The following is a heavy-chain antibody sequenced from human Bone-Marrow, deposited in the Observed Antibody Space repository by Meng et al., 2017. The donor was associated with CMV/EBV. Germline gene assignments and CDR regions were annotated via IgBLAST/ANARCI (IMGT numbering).Heavy chain of an antibody. CDR2: IDPDSGGT. J-gene: IGHJ6*02. Sequence: ASVKVSCKASGYTFTGYYMHWVRQAPGQGPEWMGWIDPDSGGTNYAQKFQGRVTMTRDTSISTAYMEVSSLRSDDTAVYYCARGDIVVVPAAIHYYYYGMDVWGQGTTVTVSS. CDR1: GYTFTGYY. D-gene: IGHD2-2*02. V-gene: IGHV1-2*02. CDR3: ARGDIVVVPAAIHYYYYGMDV.